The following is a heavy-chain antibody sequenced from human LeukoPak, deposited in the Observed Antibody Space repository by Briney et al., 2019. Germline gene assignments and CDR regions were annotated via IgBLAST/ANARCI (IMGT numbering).Heavy chain of an antibody. J-gene: IGHJ4*02. CDR2: ISSSSSYI. CDR1: GFTFGDYA. D-gene: IGHD6-13*01. V-gene: IGHV3-21*01. CDR3: ARVQLTDSSSWYDY. Sequence: GGSLRLSCTASGFTFGDYAISWVRQAPGKGLEWVSSISSSSSYIYYADSVKGRFTISRDNAKNSLYLQMNSLRAEDTAVYYCARVQLTDSSSWYDYWGQGTLVTVSS.